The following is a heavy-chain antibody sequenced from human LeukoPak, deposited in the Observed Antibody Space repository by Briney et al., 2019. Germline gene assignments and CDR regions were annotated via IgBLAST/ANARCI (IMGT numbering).Heavy chain of an antibody. Sequence: PSETLSLTCAVYGGSFSSYYWSWIRQPAGKGLEWLGRIYTSGSTNYNPSLKSRVTMSVDTSKNQFSLKLSSVTAADTAVYYCARQGYYYGSGSYHLPHYYMDVWGKGTTVTISS. D-gene: IGHD3-10*01. CDR3: ARQGYYYGSGSYHLPHYYMDV. CDR1: GGSFSSYY. V-gene: IGHV4-59*10. CDR2: IYTSGST. J-gene: IGHJ6*03.